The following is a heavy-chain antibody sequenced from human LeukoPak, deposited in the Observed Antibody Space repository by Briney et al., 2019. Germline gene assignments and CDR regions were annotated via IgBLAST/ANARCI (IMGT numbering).Heavy chain of an antibody. D-gene: IGHD1-26*01. Sequence: ASVKVSCKASGYTFTSYYMHWVRQAPGQGLEWMGGIIPIFGTANYAQKFQGRVTITADESTSTAYMELSSLRSEDTAVYYCASPPRGYSGSHFDYWGQGTLVTVSS. J-gene: IGHJ4*02. V-gene: IGHV1-69*13. CDR3: ASPPRGYSGSHFDY. CDR1: GYTFTSYY. CDR2: IIPIFGTA.